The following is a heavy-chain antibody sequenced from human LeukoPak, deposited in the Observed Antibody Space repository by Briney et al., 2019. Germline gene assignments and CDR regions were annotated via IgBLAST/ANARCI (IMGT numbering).Heavy chain of an antibody. CDR2: INWNGGST. CDR1: GLTFDDYG. J-gene: IGHJ5*02. CDR3: ARGVISSWGGSWFDP. D-gene: IGHD6-13*01. V-gene: IGHV3-20*04. Sequence: GGSLRLSCAASGLTFDDYGMSWVRQAPGKGLEWVSGINWNGGSTGYADSVKGRFTISRDNAKNSLYLQMNSLRPEDTALYYCARGVISSWGGSWFDPLGQGTLVTGSS.